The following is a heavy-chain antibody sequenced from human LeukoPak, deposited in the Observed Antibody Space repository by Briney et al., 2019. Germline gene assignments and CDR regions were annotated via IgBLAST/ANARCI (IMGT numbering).Heavy chain of an antibody. CDR2: ISRTSSVI. Sequence: GGSLRLSCAASGFTFGSFSMNWVRQTPGNGLEWVSYISRTSSVIYYSDSVKGRFTVSRDNDKNSLYLEMNSLRVEDTALYYCARDGINWADYWGQGTLDTVSS. J-gene: IGHJ4*02. V-gene: IGHV3-48*01. CDR1: GFTFGSFS. D-gene: IGHD3-16*01. CDR3: ARDGINWADY.